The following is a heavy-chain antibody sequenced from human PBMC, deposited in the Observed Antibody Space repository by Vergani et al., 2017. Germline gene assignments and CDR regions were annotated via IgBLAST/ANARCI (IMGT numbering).Heavy chain of an antibody. CDR2: ISKSGTIT. V-gene: IGHV3-11*01. D-gene: IGHD4-17*01. CDR3: ARGSSVTTLDY. CDR1: GFTFNDYY. Sequence: QVQLVESGGGVVQPGGSLRLSCAASGFTFNDYYMSWIRQAPGKGLEWVSYISKSGTITYYADSVKGRFTISRDNAKNSLYLQMNSLGAEDTAMYYCARGSSVTTLDYWGQGTLVTVSS. J-gene: IGHJ4*02.